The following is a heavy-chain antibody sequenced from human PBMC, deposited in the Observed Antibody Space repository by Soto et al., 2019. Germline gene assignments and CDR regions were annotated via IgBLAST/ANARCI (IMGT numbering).Heavy chain of an antibody. Sequence: QVQLVESGGGVVQPGKSLRLSCAASGFSFSSYGIHWVRQAPGKGLEWVAVIWYDGSHEYYADSVKGRFSISRDNSKSPVFLQMKRLGAGAKAVDYWAKDRGGGAVVPDYWGQGTLVTVSS. D-gene: IGHD2-21*01. CDR3: AKDRGGGAVVPDY. CDR2: IWYDGSHE. J-gene: IGHJ4*02. CDR1: GFSFSSYG. V-gene: IGHV3-33*06.